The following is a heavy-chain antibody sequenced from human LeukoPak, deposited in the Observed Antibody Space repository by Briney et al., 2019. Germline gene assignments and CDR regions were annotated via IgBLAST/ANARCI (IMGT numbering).Heavy chain of an antibody. D-gene: IGHD1-26*01. V-gene: IGHV4-4*07. Sequence: KASDTLSLTCTGSGGSSSSYYWSWIRQPAGKGLEWIGRIYTSGSTNYNPSLKSRVTMSVDTSKNQFSLKLSSVTAADTAVYYCARDRSGSYYGMGDWFDPWGQGTVVTVS. CDR3: ARDRSGSYYGMGDWFDP. CDR2: IYTSGST. CDR1: GGSSSSYY. J-gene: IGHJ5*02.